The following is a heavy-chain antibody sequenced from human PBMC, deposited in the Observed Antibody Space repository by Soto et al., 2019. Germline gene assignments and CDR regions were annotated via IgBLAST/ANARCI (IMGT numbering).Heavy chain of an antibody. J-gene: IGHJ6*03. V-gene: IGHV4-59*01. CDR2: IYYSGST. Sequence: PSETLSLTCTVSGGSISSYYWXWIRQPPGKGLEWIGYIYYSGSTNYNPSLKSRVTISVDTSKNQFSLKLSSVTAADTAVYYCARAGTISRDYYYMDVWGKGTTVTVSS. CDR1: GGSISSYY. CDR3: ARAGTISRDYYYMDV. D-gene: IGHD3-3*01.